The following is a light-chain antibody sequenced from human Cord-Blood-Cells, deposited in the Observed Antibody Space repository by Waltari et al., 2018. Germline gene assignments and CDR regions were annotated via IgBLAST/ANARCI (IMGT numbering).Light chain of an antibody. CDR1: SSDVGCYNL. CDR3: CSYAGSSTF. CDR2: EGS. V-gene: IGLV2-23*03. Sequence: QSALTQPASVSGSPGQSITISCTGTSSDVGCYNLVSWYQQHPGKAPKLMIYEGSKRPSGVSNRFSGSKSGNTASLTISGLQAEDEADYYCCSYAGSSTFFGTGTKVTVL. J-gene: IGLJ1*01.